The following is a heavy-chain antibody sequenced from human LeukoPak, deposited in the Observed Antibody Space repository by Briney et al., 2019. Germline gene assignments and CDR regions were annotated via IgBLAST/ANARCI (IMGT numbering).Heavy chain of an antibody. V-gene: IGHV3-30*04. CDR1: GFTFSSYA. Sequence: GGSLRLSCAASGFTFSSYAMHWVRQAPGKGLEWVAVISYDGSNKYYADSVKGRFTISRDNSKNTLYLRMNSLRAEDTAVYYCASEVDPYYYDSSGSYYYGMDVWGQGTTVTVSS. D-gene: IGHD3-22*01. CDR3: ASEVDPYYYDSSGSYYYGMDV. CDR2: ISYDGSNK. J-gene: IGHJ6*02.